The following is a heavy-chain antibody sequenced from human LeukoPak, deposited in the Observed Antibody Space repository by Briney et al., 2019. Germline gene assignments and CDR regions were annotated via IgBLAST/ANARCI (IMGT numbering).Heavy chain of an antibody. J-gene: IGHJ4*02. Sequence: RASVKVSCKASGGTFSIYAISWVRQAPGQGLEWMGGIIPIFGTANYAQKFQGRVTITADESTSTAYMELSSLRSEDTAVYYCARVSGSGSYYRSFDYWGQGTLVTVSS. CDR3: ARVSGSGSYYRSFDY. V-gene: IGHV1-69*13. D-gene: IGHD3-10*01. CDR1: GGTFSIYA. CDR2: IIPIFGTA.